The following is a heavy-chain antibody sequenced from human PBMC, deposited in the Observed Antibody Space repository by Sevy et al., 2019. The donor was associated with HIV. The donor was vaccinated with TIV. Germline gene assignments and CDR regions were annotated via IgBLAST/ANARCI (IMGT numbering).Heavy chain of an antibody. CDR3: ATAREYYQDSSGYLDF. Sequence: ASVKVSCKVSGYTLTGLSMHWVRQAPGKGLEWMRRFDPEDGETIYAQNFQGRVTLTEDTSRDTAYMELSSLRYEDTAVYYCATAREYYQDSSGYLDFWGQGTLVTVSS. CDR1: GYTLTGLS. V-gene: IGHV1-24*01. D-gene: IGHD3-22*01. CDR2: FDPEDGET. J-gene: IGHJ4*02.